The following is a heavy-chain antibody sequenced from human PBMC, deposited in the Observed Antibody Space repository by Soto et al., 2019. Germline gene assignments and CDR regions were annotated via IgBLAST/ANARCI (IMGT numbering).Heavy chain of an antibody. CDR3: ARGNLGYNGNNLYYPDMDV. D-gene: IGHD1-1*01. CDR1: GFAFDDYD. J-gene: IGHJ6*02. CDR2: ISWNGERT. Sequence: PGGSLRLSCAASGFAFDDYDMSWVRQRPGKGLEWVSGISWNGERTGYADSVKDRFTISRDNAKNSLYLQMNSLRGEDTALYYCARGNLGYNGNNLYYPDMDVWGQGTTVTVSS. V-gene: IGHV3-20*04.